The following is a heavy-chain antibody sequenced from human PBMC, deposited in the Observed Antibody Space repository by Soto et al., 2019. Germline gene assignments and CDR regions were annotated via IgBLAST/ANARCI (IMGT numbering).Heavy chain of an antibody. V-gene: IGHV4-39*02. CDR2: IYYDGTP. J-gene: IGHJ3*01. CDR1: GGSISTDSYN. D-gene: IGHD3-3*01. CDR3: ARFFGNAFDV. Sequence: QLQLQESGPGLVKPSETLSLTCSVSGGSISTDSYNWVWIRQSPGKGLEWIGTIYYDGTPSYNPSLKSQVTISVDTSRNHFSLKVKSVTAADTAMYYCARFFGNAFDVWGQGTMVKVSS.